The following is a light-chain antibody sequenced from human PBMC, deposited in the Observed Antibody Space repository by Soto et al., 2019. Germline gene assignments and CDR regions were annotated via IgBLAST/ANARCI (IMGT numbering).Light chain of an antibody. CDR1: QSISIY. CDR3: QQTYSNPRT. CDR2: ASS. J-gene: IGKJ1*01. V-gene: IGKV1-39*01. Sequence: DIQMTQSPSSLSASVGDRVTIPCRTSQSISIYLNWYQQIPGKAPKLLIYASSNLHTGVPSRFSGSASGTDFTLTISSLQPEDSATYYCQQTYSNPRTFGQGTKVDIK.